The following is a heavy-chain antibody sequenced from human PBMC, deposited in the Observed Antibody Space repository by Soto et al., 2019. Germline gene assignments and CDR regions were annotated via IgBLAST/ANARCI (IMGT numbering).Heavy chain of an antibody. CDR3: ARGGGDYGDYLDY. V-gene: IGHV3-74*01. D-gene: IGHD4-17*01. Sequence: ELQLVESGGGLVQPGGSLRLSCVASGFSFSTYWMHWVRQAPGKGLVWVSRINTAGTTTPYADSVTGRFTISRDNAKNTLFLQMNSLRAGETAVYFCARGGGDYGDYLDYWGQGALVTVSS. J-gene: IGHJ4*02. CDR1: GFSFSTYW. CDR2: INTAGTTT.